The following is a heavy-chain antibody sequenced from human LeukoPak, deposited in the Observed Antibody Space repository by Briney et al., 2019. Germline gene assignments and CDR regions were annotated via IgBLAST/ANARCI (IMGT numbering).Heavy chain of an antibody. J-gene: IGHJ3*02. Sequence: PSETLSLTCTVSGGSISSYYWSWVRQPAGKGLEWIGRIYTSGSTNYNPSLKSRVTMSVDTSKNQFSLKLSSVTAAATAVYYCARGYDFWSGIDAFDIWGQGTMVTVSS. D-gene: IGHD3-3*01. CDR2: IYTSGST. V-gene: IGHV4-4*07. CDR3: ARGYDFWSGIDAFDI. CDR1: GGSISSYY.